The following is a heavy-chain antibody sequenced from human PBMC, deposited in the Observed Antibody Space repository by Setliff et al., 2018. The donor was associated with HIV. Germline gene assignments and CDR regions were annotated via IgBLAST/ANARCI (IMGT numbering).Heavy chain of an antibody. CDR3: ARLSGLYYYDSSGYYYGHYFDY. D-gene: IGHD3-22*01. CDR2: IYPGDSDT. Sequence: GESLTISCKGSGYSFTNYWIGWVRQMPGKGLEWMGIIYPGDSDTRYSPSFQGQVTISADKSISTAYLQWSSLKASDTAMYYCARLSGLYYYDSSGYYYGHYFDYWGQGTLVTVSS. J-gene: IGHJ4*02. V-gene: IGHV5-51*01. CDR1: GYSFTNYW.